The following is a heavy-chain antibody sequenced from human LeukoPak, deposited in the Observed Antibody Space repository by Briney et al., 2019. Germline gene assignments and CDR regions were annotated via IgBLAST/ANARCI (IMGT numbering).Heavy chain of an antibody. CDR3: AIRRGYSGYDGDY. CDR1: GYTFTGYY. CDR2: IIPILGIA. Sequence: ASVKVSCKASGYTFTGYYMHWVRQAPGQGLEWMGRIIPILGIANYAQKFQGRVTITADKSTSTAYMELSSLRSEDTAVYYCAIRRGYSGYDGDYWGQGTLVTVSS. D-gene: IGHD5-12*01. J-gene: IGHJ4*02. V-gene: IGHV1-69*02.